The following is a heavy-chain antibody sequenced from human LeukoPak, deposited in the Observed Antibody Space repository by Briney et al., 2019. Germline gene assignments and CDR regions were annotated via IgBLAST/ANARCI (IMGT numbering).Heavy chain of an antibody. Sequence: PGGSLRLSCAVSGFTFSTYNMNLVRQAPGQGLEWVSYISSSGGSIYYADSVKGRFTISRDNAKNSLFLQMNSLRAEDTAVYYCATSGNYYMGYWGQGTLVTVSS. J-gene: IGHJ4*02. D-gene: IGHD1-26*01. V-gene: IGHV3-48*01. CDR1: GFTFSTYN. CDR3: ATSGNYYMGY. CDR2: ISSSGGSI.